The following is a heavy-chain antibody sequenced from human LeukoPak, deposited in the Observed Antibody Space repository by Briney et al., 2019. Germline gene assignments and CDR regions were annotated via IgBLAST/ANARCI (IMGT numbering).Heavy chain of an antibody. CDR2: ISAYNGNT. CDR3: ATNNCSSTSCYDLGWFDP. Sequence: ASVTVSCKASGYTFTSYGISWVRQAPGQGLEWMGWISAYNGNTNYAQKLQGRVTMTTDTSTSTAYMELRSMRSDDTAVYYCATNNCSSTSCYDLGWFDPWGQGTLVTVSS. D-gene: IGHD2-2*01. J-gene: IGHJ5*02. CDR1: GYTFTSYG. V-gene: IGHV1-18*01.